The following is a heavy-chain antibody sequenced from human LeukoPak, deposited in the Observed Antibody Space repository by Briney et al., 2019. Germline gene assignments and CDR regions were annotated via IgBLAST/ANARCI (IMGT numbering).Heavy chain of an antibody. CDR2: IIPIFGTA. CDR1: GGTFSSYA. Sequence: SVKVSCKASGGTFSSYAISWVRQAPGQGLGWMGGIIPIFGTANYAQKFQGRVTITADESTSTAYMELSSLRSEDTAVYYCARTSGFVTGAFDIWGQGTMVTVSS. J-gene: IGHJ3*02. V-gene: IGHV1-69*13. D-gene: IGHD2-21*02. CDR3: ARTSGFVTGAFDI.